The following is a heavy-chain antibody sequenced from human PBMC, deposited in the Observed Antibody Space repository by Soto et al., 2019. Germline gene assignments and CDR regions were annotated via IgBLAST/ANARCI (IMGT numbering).Heavy chain of an antibody. Sequence: QVQLVESGGGVVQPGRSLRLSCAASGFTFSSFAMHWVRQAPGKGLEWVAVISYDGSNKYYADSVKGRVTISRDNSKSQQDLKMNGQRAEDRAVYSCVRDDGSWNLFSGSYCDSMDVWGQGTTGTVSS. V-gene: IGHV3-30-3*01. J-gene: IGHJ6*02. CDR3: VRDDGSWNLFSGSYCDSMDV. D-gene: IGHD3-10*02. CDR2: ISYDGSNK. CDR1: GFTFSSFA.